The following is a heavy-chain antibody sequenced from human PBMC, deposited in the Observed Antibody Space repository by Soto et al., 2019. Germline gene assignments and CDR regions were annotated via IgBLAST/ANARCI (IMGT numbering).Heavy chain of an antibody. Sequence: ASVKVSCKASGYTFTNSGISWVRQAPGQGLEWMGIINPSGGSTRYAQKFQGRVTMTRDTSTSTVYMELSSLRSEDTAVYYCARGLIYDSSGYYFDYWGQGTLVTVSS. CDR2: INPSGGST. CDR1: GYTFTNSG. V-gene: IGHV1-46*01. J-gene: IGHJ4*02. D-gene: IGHD3-22*01. CDR3: ARGLIYDSSGYYFDY.